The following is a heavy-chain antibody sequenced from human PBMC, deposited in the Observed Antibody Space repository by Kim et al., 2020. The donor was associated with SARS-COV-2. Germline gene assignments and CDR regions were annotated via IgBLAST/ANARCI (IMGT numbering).Heavy chain of an antibody. CDR1: GFTFSRYA. CDR3: AKDHPSSGWPTFDS. CDR2: VNNGGNA. J-gene: IGHJ4*02. D-gene: IGHD6-19*01. Sequence: LSLTCAASGFTFSRYAMSWVRQAPGKGPEWIAAVNNGGNAYYANSAKGRFTVSRENNRNTLDLQMNSLTAEDTALYFCAKDHPSSGWPTFDSWGQGTPFTVSS. V-gene: IGHV3-23*01.